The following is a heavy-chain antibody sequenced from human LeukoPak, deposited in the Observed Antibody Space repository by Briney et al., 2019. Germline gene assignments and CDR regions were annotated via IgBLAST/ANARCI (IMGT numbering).Heavy chain of an antibody. V-gene: IGHV1-18*01. CDR2: ISAYNGNT. CDR1: GGTFSSYA. Sequence: GASVKVSCKASGGTFSSYAISWVRQAPGQGLEWMGWISAYNGNTNYAQKFQGRVTMTTDTSTSTAYMELRSLRSDDTAVYYCVYCSSTNCHSEYFQHWGQGTLVTVSS. CDR3: VYCSSTNCHSEYFQH. J-gene: IGHJ1*01. D-gene: IGHD2-2*01.